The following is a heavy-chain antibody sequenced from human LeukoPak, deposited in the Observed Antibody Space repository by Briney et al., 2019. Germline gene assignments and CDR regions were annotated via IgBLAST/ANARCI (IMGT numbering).Heavy chain of an antibody. CDR1: GLAFSKEW. CDR3: LAGGGS. Sequence: GSLRLSCVASGLAFSKEWMNWVRQAPGKGLEWVANIKPDGSQTYYVESVKGRFIVSRDNARNSFFLQMTNLRAEETAVYYCLAGGGSWGQGTLVTVSS. J-gene: IGHJ5*02. CDR2: IKPDGSQT. D-gene: IGHD3-10*01. V-gene: IGHV3-7*01.